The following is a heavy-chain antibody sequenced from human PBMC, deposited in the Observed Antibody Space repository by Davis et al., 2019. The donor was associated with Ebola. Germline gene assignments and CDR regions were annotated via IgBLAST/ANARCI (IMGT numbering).Heavy chain of an antibody. D-gene: IGHD1-26*01. CDR3: ARVGGTSGSFLDC. V-gene: IGHV3-48*03. J-gene: IGHJ4*02. CDR1: GFTFSSYA. CDR2: IYNGGSPT. Sequence: GESLKISCAASGFTFSSYAMSWVRQAPGKGLEWLSYIYNGGSPTYYADSVKGRFTVSRDNTKNSLYLQMTNLSADDSAIYYCARVGGTSGSFLDCWGRGTLVTVSA.